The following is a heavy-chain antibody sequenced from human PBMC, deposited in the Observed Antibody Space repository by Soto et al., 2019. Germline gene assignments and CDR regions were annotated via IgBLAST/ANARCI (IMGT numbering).Heavy chain of an antibody. CDR2: MYNTGST. CDR1: GGSISGYY. J-gene: IGHJ6*02. CDR3: KGEGGGELWSGDIGMDV. Sequence: PSETLSLTCTVSGGSISGYYWSWIRQPPGKGLEWIGYMYNTGSTVYNPSFKSRVTISVDTSKNQFSLKLNSVTAADTAVYYCKGEGGGELWSGDIGMDVWGQGTTVTVSS. V-gene: IGHV4-59*01. D-gene: IGHD3-16*01.